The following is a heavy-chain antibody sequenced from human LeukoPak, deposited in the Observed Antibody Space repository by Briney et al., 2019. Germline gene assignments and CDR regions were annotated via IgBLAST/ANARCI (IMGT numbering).Heavy chain of an antibody. V-gene: IGHV4-59*01. J-gene: IGHJ4*02. CDR2: IYYTGST. CDR1: GGSISTDY. D-gene: IGHD6-19*01. Sequence: PSETLSLTCTDSGGSISTDYWSWIRQPPGKRLEWIGNIYYTGSTNYNPSLRSRVTISVDTSKNQFSLQLTSVTAADTAVYYCARGSGWLPDCWGQGTLVTVSS. CDR3: ARGSGWLPDC.